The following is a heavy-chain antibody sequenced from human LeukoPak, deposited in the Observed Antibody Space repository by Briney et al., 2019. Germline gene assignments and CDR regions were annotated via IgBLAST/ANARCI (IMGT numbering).Heavy chain of an antibody. V-gene: IGHV5-51*01. J-gene: IGHJ4*02. CDR1: GYIFTSYW. Sequence: GESLQISCKCSGYIFTSYWIGWVRQLPGKGLEWMGIIYPGDSDTRYSPPFQGQVTISADKSISTAYLQWSSLKASDTAMYYCARHFYDSSGYYDDYWGQGTLVTVSS. CDR3: ARHFYDSSGYYDDY. CDR2: IYPGDSDT. D-gene: IGHD3-22*01.